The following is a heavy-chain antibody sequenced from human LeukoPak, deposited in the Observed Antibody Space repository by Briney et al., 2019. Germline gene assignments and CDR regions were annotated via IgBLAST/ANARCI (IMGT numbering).Heavy chain of an antibody. Sequence: SETLSLTCTVSGGSISRSTYYWGWIRQPPGKGLEWIGSIYYSGSTYYNPSLKSRVTISVDTSKNQFSLKLSSVTAADTAVYYCARGLAAAGHLTAVDYWGQGTLVTVSS. CDR1: GGSISRSTYY. D-gene: IGHD6-13*01. CDR3: ARGLAAAGHLTAVDY. V-gene: IGHV4-39*07. CDR2: IYYSGST. J-gene: IGHJ4*02.